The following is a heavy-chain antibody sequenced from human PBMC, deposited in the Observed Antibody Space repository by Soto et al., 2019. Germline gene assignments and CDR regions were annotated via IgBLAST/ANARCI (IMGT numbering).Heavy chain of an antibody. CDR3: ARTTYYYDSSGYSIRIYYFDY. V-gene: IGHV4-31*03. J-gene: IGHJ4*02. Sequence: PSETLSLTCTVSGGSISSGGYYWSWIRQHPGKGLEWIGYIYYSGSTYYNPSLKSRVTISVDTSKNQFSLKLSSVTAADTAVYYCARTTYYYDSSGYSIRIYYFDYWGQGTLVTVSS. D-gene: IGHD3-22*01. CDR2: IYYSGST. CDR1: GGSISSGGYY.